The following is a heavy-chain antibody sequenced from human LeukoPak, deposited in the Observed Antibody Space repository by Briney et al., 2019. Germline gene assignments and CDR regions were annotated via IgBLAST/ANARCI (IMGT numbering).Heavy chain of an antibody. V-gene: IGHV4-4*07. D-gene: IGHD3-22*01. CDR1: GGSISSYY. Sequence: PSETLSLTCTVSGGSISSYYWSWIRQPAGKGLEWIGRIYTSGSTNYNPSLKSRVTMSVDTSKNQFSLKLSSVTAADTAVYYCARHRANMIVVPHGWFDPWGRGTLVTVSS. CDR2: IYTSGST. J-gene: IGHJ5*02. CDR3: ARHRANMIVVPHGWFDP.